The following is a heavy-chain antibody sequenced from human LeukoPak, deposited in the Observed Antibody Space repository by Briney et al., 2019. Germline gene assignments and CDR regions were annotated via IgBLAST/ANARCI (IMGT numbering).Heavy chain of an antibody. CDR3: ARVNYDILSGTRRDSFDI. Sequence: GGSLRLSCAASGFTFSSYGMHWVRQAPGKGLEWVAVIWYDGSNKYYADSVKGRFTISRDNSKNTLYLQMNSLRAEDTAVYYCARVNYDILSGTRRDSFDIWGQGTMVTVSS. J-gene: IGHJ3*02. CDR1: GFTFSSYG. CDR2: IWYDGSNK. V-gene: IGHV3-33*01. D-gene: IGHD3-9*01.